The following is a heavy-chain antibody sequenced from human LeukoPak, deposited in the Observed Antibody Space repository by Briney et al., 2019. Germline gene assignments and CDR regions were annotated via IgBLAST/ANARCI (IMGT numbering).Heavy chain of an antibody. CDR3: ATEIERYGGNSDY. D-gene: IGHD4-23*01. CDR2: FDPEDGET. Sequence: GASVKVSCKVSGSTLTELSMHWVRPAPGKGLEWMGGFDPEDGETIYAQKFQGRVTMTEDTSTDTAYMELSSLRSEDTAVYYCATEIERYGGNSDYWGQGTLVTVSS. V-gene: IGHV1-24*01. J-gene: IGHJ4*02. CDR1: GSTLTELS.